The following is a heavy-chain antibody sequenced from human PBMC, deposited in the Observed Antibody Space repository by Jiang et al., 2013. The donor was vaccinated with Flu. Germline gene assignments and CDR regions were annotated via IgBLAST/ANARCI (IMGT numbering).Heavy chain of an antibody. D-gene: IGHD1-14*01. V-gene: IGHV4-39*01. CDR2: IYYSGST. CDR3: ARNRYDDAFDI. CDR1: GGSISSSSYY. Sequence: ETLSLTCTVSGGSISSSSYYWGWIRQPPGKGLEWIGSIYYSGSTYYNPSLKSRVTISVDTSKNQFSLKLSSVTAADTAVYYCARNRYDDAFDIWGQGTMVTVSS. J-gene: IGHJ3*02.